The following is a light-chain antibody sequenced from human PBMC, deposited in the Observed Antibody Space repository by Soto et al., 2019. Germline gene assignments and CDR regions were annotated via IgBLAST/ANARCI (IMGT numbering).Light chain of an antibody. V-gene: IGKV3D-15*01. CDR2: RAS. J-gene: IGKJ1*01. Sequence: EIVLTQSPGTLSVSPGDRVTLSCRASQSISINLAWYQHKPGQAPELLIHRASTRPTRVPARISGSGSGTDFTLIISSLQSEDFAVYYCQQFRNWPWTFGQGTKVEVK. CDR1: QSISIN. CDR3: QQFRNWPWT.